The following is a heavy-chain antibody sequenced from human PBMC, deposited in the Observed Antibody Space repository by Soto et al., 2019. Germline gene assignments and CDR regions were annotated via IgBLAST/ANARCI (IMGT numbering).Heavy chain of an antibody. D-gene: IGHD3-16*01. CDR1: GGSISSYY. CDR3: ARGGDYGMDV. J-gene: IGHJ6*02. Sequence: SETLSLTCTVSGGSISSYYWSWIRHPPGKGLEWIGYIYYSGSTNYNPSLKSRVTISVDTSKNQSSLKLSSVTAADTAVYYCARGGDYGMDVWGQGTTVTVS. CDR2: IYYSGST. V-gene: IGHV4-59*01.